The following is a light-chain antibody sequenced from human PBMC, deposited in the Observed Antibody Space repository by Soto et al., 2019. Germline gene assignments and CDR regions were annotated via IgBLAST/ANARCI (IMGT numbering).Light chain of an antibody. CDR1: QSISSY. Sequence: ETVLTQSPATLSLSPGERATLSCRASQSISSYLAWYQQKPGQAPRLLIYDASNRATGIPARFSGSGSGTDFTLTISSLEPEDFAVYYCQQRSYWPPRYTFGQGTKLEIK. V-gene: IGKV3-11*01. CDR3: QQRSYWPPRYT. J-gene: IGKJ2*01. CDR2: DAS.